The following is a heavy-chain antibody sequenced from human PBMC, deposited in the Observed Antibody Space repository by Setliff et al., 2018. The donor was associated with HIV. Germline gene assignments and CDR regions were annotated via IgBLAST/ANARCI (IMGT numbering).Heavy chain of an antibody. J-gene: IGHJ6*03. D-gene: IGHD3-3*01. CDR2: IDHSGST. Sequence: TCAVYGGSFSNYYWTWIRQTPGEGLEWIGEIDHSGSTKYNPSLKSRVAISVDTSKNQFSLKVNSVTAADTAIYYCARGRQFTFWSAYMHMDVWGKGTSVTVSS. V-gene: IGHV4-34*01. CDR1: GGSFSNYY. CDR3: ARGRQFTFWSAYMHMDV.